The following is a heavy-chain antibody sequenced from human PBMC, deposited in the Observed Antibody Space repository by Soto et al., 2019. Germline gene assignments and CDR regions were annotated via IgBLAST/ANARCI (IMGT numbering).Heavy chain of an antibody. CDR1: GFTFSSYS. Sequence: GGSLRLSCAASGFTFSSYSMNWVRQAPGKGLEWVSYISSSSSTIYYADSVKGRFTISRDNAKNSLYLQMNSLRDEDTAVYYCARDLLSYYYYYGMDVWGQGTTVTVSS. CDR3: ARDLLSYYYYYGMDV. CDR2: ISSSSSTI. V-gene: IGHV3-48*02. J-gene: IGHJ6*02. D-gene: IGHD2-15*01.